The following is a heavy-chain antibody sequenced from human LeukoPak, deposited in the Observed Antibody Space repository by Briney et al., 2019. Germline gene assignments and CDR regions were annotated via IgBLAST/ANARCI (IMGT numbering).Heavy chain of an antibody. Sequence: GGSLRLSCAASGFTFSSYAMSWVRQAPGKGLEWVSAISGSGGSTYYADSVKGRFTISRDNSRNIFYLQMNRLRAEDTAVYYCVKGGYCSSSSCHLLPYDYWGQGTLVTVSA. D-gene: IGHD2-2*01. J-gene: IGHJ4*02. CDR1: GFTFSSYA. CDR2: ISGSGGST. CDR3: VKGGYCSSSSCHLLPYDY. V-gene: IGHV3-23*01.